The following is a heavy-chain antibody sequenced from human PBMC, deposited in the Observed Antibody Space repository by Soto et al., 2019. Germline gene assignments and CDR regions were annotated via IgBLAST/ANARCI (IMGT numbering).Heavy chain of an antibody. CDR3: AREEGYSGYEFDY. J-gene: IGHJ4*02. CDR2: IYYSGST. D-gene: IGHD5-12*01. V-gene: IGHV4-39*07. CDR1: GGSISSSSYY. Sequence: SETLSLTCTVSGGSISSSSYYWGWIRQPPGKGLEWIGNIYYSGSTYYNPSLKSRVTISVDTSKNQFSLKLSSVTAADTAVYYCAREEGYSGYEFDYWGQGTLVTVSS.